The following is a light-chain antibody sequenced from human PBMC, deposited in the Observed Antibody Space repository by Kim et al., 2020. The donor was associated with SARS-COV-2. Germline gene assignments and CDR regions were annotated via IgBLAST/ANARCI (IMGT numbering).Light chain of an antibody. J-gene: IGLJ2*01. Sequence: QSVLTQPPSASGTPGQRVTISCSGSSSNIGSNTVNWYQQVPGTAPKLLISNNNHRPSGVPDRFSGSKSGASASLAISGLQSEDEADYFCATWDDSLHGFVVFGGGTQLTVL. CDR1: SSNIGSNT. CDR3: ATWDDSLHGFVV. V-gene: IGLV1-44*01. CDR2: NNN.